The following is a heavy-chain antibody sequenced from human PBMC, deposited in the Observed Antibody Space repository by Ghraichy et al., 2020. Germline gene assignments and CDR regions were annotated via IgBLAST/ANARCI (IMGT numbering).Heavy chain of an antibody. V-gene: IGHV3-74*01. Sequence: GSLRLSCVASGFTFSGHWMHWVRQDPEKGLLWVSRISPDGSAASYADSVKGRFTISRDNAKNMLYLQMDSLRAEDTAVYYCTRDEFGFDYWGQGALVTVSP. CDR1: GFTFSGHW. J-gene: IGHJ4*02. CDR3: TRDEFGFDY. D-gene: IGHD3-16*01. CDR2: ISPDGSAA.